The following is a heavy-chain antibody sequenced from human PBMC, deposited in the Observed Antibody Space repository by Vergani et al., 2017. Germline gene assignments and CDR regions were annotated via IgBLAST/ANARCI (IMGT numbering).Heavy chain of an antibody. CDR2: INSDGSST. V-gene: IGHV3-74*01. CDR3: ARDRETAMVCYYYYGMDV. D-gene: IGHD5-18*01. Sequence: EVQLVESGGGFVQPGGSLRLSCAASGFTFSSYWMHWVRHAPGKGLVWVSRINSDGSSTSYADSVKGRLTISRDNAKNTLYLQMNRLRAEDTAVYYCARDRETAMVCYYYYGMDVWGQGTTVTVSS. J-gene: IGHJ6*02. CDR1: GFTFSSYW.